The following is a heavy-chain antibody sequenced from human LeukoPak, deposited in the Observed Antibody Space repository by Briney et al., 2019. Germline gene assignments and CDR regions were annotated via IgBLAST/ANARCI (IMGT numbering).Heavy chain of an antibody. J-gene: IGHJ6*02. D-gene: IGHD3-22*01. CDR3: AKDLRDSSGYYYVHGMDV. CDR2: KQDGSEK. Sequence: KQDGSEKYYVDSVKGRFTISRDNAKNSLYLQMNSLRAEDTAVYYCAKDLRDSSGYYYVHGMDVWGQGTTVTVSS. V-gene: IGHV3-7*01.